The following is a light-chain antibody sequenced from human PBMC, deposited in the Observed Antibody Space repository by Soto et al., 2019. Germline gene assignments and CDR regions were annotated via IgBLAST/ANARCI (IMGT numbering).Light chain of an antibody. J-gene: IGKJ4*01. Sequence: EIVITQSPATLSVSPGERATLPCRASHRVSSYLAWYQQKPGQAPRLLIYATSTRATGIPARFSGSGSGTEFTLTISSLQSEDFAVYYCQQYNNWPLTFGGGTKVDIK. CDR2: ATS. CDR1: HRVSSY. CDR3: QQYNNWPLT. V-gene: IGKV3-15*01.